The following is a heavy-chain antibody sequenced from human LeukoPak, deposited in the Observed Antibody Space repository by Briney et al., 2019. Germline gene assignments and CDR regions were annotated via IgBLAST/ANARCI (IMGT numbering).Heavy chain of an antibody. CDR1: GFTFSSYG. CDR2: ISYDGSNK. J-gene: IGHJ4*02. V-gene: IGHV3-30*03. CDR3: ARHGPTVTTPFDY. Sequence: GRSLRLSCAASGFTFSSYGMHWVRQAPGKGLEWVAVISYDGSNKYYADSVKGRFTISRDNSKNTLYLQMNSLRAEDTAVYYCARHGPTVTTPFDYWGQGTLVTVSS. D-gene: IGHD4-17*01.